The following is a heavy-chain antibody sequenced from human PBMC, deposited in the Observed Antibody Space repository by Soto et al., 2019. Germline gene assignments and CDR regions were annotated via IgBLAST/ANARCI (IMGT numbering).Heavy chain of an antibody. CDR3: ARITYCGGDCIYGMDV. CDR2: IDPSDSYT. Sequence: GESLKISCKGSGYSFTSYWISSVRQMPGKGLEWMGRIDPSDSYTNYSPSFQGHVTISADKSISTAYLQWSSLKASDTAMYYCARITYCGGDCIYGMDVWGQGTTITVSS. D-gene: IGHD2-21*02. V-gene: IGHV5-10-1*01. CDR1: GYSFTSYW. J-gene: IGHJ6*02.